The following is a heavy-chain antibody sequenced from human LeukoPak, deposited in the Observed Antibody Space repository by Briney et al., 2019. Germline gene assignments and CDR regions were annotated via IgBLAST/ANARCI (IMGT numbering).Heavy chain of an antibody. CDR2: IKPDGSEK. CDR1: GFTFSSYW. V-gene: IGHV3-7*03. Sequence: GGSLRLSCAASGFTFSSYWMSWVRQAPGKGLEWVANIKPDGSEKYYVDSVKGRFTISRGNAKNSLYLQMNSLRAEDTAVYYCARDSLGDLYFDYWGQGTLVTVSS. D-gene: IGHD4-17*01. J-gene: IGHJ4*02. CDR3: ARDSLGDLYFDY.